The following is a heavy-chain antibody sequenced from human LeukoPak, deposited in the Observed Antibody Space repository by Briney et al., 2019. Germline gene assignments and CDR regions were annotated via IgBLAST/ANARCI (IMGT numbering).Heavy chain of an antibody. V-gene: IGHV1-69*05. J-gene: IGHJ1*01. CDR3: ASRTGTTAEYFQH. D-gene: IGHD1-7*01. CDR1: GGTFSSYA. CDR2: IIPIFGTA. Sequence: GALVKVSCKASGGTFSSYAISWVRQAPGQGLEWMGGIIPIFGTANYAQKFQGRVTITTDESTSTAYMELSSLRSEDTAVYYCASRTGTTAEYFQHWGQGTLVTVSS.